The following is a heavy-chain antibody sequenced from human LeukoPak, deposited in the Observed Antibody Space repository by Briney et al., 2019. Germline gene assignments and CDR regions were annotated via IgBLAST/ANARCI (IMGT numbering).Heavy chain of an antibody. CDR2: VSSHGNDG. CDR3: TRDAYNFNDFDY. D-gene: IGHD5-24*01. CDR1: GFTFSHFA. V-gene: IGHV3-30*01. J-gene: IGHJ4*02. Sequence: GGSLRLSCAVSGFTFSHFAMHWVRQAPGKRLEWVAVVSSHGNDGYYADSVKGRFTISRDNSKNTLYLQIDSLRAEDTAIYYCTRDAYNFNDFDYWGQGTLVTVSS.